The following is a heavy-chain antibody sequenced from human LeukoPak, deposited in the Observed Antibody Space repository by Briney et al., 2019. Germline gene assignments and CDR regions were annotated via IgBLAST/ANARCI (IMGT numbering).Heavy chain of an antibody. J-gene: IGHJ4*02. CDR3: AKDPIENYYDSSGYYDY. V-gene: IGHV3-7*03. D-gene: IGHD3-22*01. CDR2: IKKDGSEK. Sequence: GGSLRLSCVPSGFSVSAYSLSWVRQAPGKGLEWVAKIKKDGSEKDYVDSVKGRFTISRDDAKGSLYLQLNSLRAEDTAVYYCAKDPIENYYDSSGYYDYWGQGTLVTVSS. CDR1: GFSVSAYS.